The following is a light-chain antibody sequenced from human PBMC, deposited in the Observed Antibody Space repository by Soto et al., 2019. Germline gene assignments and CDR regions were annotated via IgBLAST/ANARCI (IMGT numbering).Light chain of an antibody. Sequence: DIQMTQSPSAGSASVGDRVTITCRASQGVGTWLAWYQQKPGKAPNLLIYAASSLQTGVPSRFSGSGSGTDFSLTISSLQPEDSATYYCQQANSFPITFGQGTRLEIK. CDR3: QQANSFPIT. CDR2: AAS. J-gene: IGKJ5*01. CDR1: QGVGTW. V-gene: IGKV1D-12*01.